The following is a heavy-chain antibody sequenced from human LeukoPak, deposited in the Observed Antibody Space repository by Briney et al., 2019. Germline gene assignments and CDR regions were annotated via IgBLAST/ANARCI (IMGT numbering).Heavy chain of an antibody. CDR1: GFTVSSNY. CDR3: ARDRADGYNYGDYFDN. J-gene: IGHJ4*02. CDR2: IYSGGST. Sequence: GGSLRLSCAASGFTVSSNYMSWVRQAPGKGLEWVSVIYSGGSTYYADSVKGRFTISRDNSKNTLYLQMDSLRAEDTAVYYCARDRADGYNYGDYFDNWGQGTLVTVSS. V-gene: IGHV3-66*01. D-gene: IGHD5-18*01.